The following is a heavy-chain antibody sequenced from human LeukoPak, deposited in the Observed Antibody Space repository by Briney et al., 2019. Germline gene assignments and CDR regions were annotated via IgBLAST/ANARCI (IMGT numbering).Heavy chain of an antibody. V-gene: IGHV3-74*01. CDR1: GFTFSSYW. CDR3: ARDWGSYDSSGYYSVEYFQH. Sequence: GGSLRLSCAASGFTFSSYWMDWVRHAPGKGLVWVSRINSDGSSTNYADSVKGRFTISRDNAKNTLYLQMNSLRAEDTAVYYCARDWGSYDSSGYYSVEYFQHWGQGTLVTVSS. CDR2: INSDGSST. D-gene: IGHD3-22*01. J-gene: IGHJ1*01.